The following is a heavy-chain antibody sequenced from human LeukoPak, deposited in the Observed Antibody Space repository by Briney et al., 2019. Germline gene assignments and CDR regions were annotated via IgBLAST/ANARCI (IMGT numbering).Heavy chain of an antibody. V-gene: IGHV4-34*01. J-gene: IGHJ4*02. CDR3: ARAIRDYDFWSGYFSKHFDY. Sequence: SETLSLTCAVYGGSFSGYYWSWIRQPPGKGLEWIGEINHSGSTNYSPSLKSRVTISVDTSKNQFSLKLSSVTAADTAVYYCARAIRDYDFWSGYFSKHFDYWGQGTLVTVSS. CDR2: INHSGST. CDR1: GGSFSGYY. D-gene: IGHD3-3*01.